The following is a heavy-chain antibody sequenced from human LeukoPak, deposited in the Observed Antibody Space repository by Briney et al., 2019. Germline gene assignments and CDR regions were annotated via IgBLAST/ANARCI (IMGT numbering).Heavy chain of an antibody. CDR1: GFTFSDYY. V-gene: IGHV3-11*01. CDR2: ISTSGSNI. Sequence: GGSLRLSCAASGFTFSDYYMSWIRQAPGKGLEWVSYISTSGSNIYYSDSVKGRFTISRGNAKNSLYLQMNSLRAEDTAVYYCARTYGSGSYGDYWGQGTLVTVSS. CDR3: ARTYGSGSYGDY. D-gene: IGHD3-10*01. J-gene: IGHJ4*02.